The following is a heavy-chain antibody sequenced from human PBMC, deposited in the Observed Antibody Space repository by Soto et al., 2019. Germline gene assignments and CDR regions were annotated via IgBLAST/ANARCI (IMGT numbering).Heavy chain of an antibody. D-gene: IGHD6-13*01. J-gene: IGHJ5*02. V-gene: IGHV4-34*01. CDR1: GGSFSGYY. CDR2: INHSGST. CDR3: ARRSFIAAAAANWFDP. Sequence: SETLSLTCAVYGGSFSGYYWSWIRQPPGKGLEWIGEINHSGSTNYNPSLKSRVTISVDTSKNQFSLKLSSVTAADTAVYYCARRSFIAAAAANWFDPWGQGTLVTVSS.